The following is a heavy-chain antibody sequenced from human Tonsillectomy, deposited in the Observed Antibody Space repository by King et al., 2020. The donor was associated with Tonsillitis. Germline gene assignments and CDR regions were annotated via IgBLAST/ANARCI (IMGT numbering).Heavy chain of an antibody. J-gene: IGHJ2*01. V-gene: IGHV3-30*18. Sequence: VQLVESGGGVVQPGRSLRLSCAASGFTFSNYGMHWVRQAPGKGLEWVALIAYDASYENYADSVKGRFAISRDNSKNTLYLEMNSLGVEDTAVYYCAKRGIGFSDLYFGLWGRGTLVTVSS. CDR2: IAYDASYE. CDR1: GFTFSNYG. CDR3: AKRGIGFSDLYFGL. D-gene: IGHD2-15*01.